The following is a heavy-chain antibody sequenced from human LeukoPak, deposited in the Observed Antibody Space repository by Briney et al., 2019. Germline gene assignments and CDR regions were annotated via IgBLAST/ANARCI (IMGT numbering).Heavy chain of an antibody. CDR3: ARASGYSYGPRDNYFDY. CDR2: ISYDGSNK. CDR1: GFTFSSYA. Sequence: QTGRSLRLSCAASGFTFSSYAMHWVRQAPGKGLEWVAVISYDGSNKYYADSVKGRFTISRDNSKNTLYLQMNSLRAEDTAVYYCARASGYSYGPRDNYFDYWGQGTLVTVSS. J-gene: IGHJ4*02. V-gene: IGHV3-30*04. D-gene: IGHD5-18*01.